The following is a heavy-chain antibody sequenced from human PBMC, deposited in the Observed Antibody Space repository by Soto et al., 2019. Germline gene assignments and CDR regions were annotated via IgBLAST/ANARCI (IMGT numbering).Heavy chain of an antibody. CDR2: IYPGDSDT. V-gene: IGHV5-51*01. D-gene: IGHD6-19*01. J-gene: IGHJ3*02. CDR3: ARHGNSSGSADAFDI. CDR1: GYSFTSYW. Sequence: GESLKISCKGSGYSFTSYWIGWVRQMPGKGLEWMGIIYPGDSDTRYSPSFQGQGTISADTSISTAYLQWSSLKASDTAMYYCARHGNSSGSADAFDIWGQGTMVTVSS.